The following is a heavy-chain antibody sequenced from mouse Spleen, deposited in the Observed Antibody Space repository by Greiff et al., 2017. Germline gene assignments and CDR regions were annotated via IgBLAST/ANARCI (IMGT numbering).Heavy chain of an antibody. D-gene: IGHD1-1*01. V-gene: IGHV1-82*01. CDR2: IYPGDGDT. CDR3: AREVITTVVAKYFDV. J-gene: IGHJ1*01. CDR1: GYAFSSSW. Sequence: VQLQQSGPELVKPGASVKISCKASGYAFSSSWMNWVKQRPGKGLEWIGRIYPGDGDTNYNGKFKGKATLTADKSSSTAYMQLSSLTSEDSAVYFCAREVITTVVAKYFDVWGAGTTVTVSS.